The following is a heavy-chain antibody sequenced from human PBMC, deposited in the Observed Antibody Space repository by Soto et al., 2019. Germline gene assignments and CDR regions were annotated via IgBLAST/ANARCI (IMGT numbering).Heavy chain of an antibody. CDR3: ARDYYGSAYFDY. CDR2: IYSGGST. Sequence: GGTQKHSCAPSGFTVSSNYMSWVRQAPGKGLEWVSVIYSGGSTYYADSVKGRFTISRDNSKNTLYLQMNSLRAEDTAVYYCARDYYGSAYFDYWGQGTLVTVSS. J-gene: IGHJ4*02. D-gene: IGHD3-10*01. V-gene: IGHV3-66*01. CDR1: GFTVSSNY.